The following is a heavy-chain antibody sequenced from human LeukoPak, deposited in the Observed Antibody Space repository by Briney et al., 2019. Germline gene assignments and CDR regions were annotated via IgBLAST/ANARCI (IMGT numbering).Heavy chain of an antibody. CDR2: INAGFGET. D-gene: IGHD6-19*01. Sequence: ASVKVSCKASGYAFNDYSKHTINWVRQAPGQRLEWMGWINAGFGETRYSQKFQGRVTFTADTSANTVYMELNSLISEDTAVYYCARDSDTSDWAWVYWGQGTLVTVSS. V-gene: IGHV1-3*01. CDR3: ARDSDTSDWAWVY. J-gene: IGHJ4*02. CDR1: GYAFNDYS.